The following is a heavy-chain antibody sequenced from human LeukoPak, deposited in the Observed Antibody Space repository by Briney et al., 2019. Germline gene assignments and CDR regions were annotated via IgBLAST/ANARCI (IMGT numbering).Heavy chain of an antibody. CDR1: GITFNNAW. CDR3: TAGTGRSDFDY. CDR2: NKFKIDGETT. J-gene: IGHJ4*02. Sequence: KTGGSLRLSCRTPGITFNNAWMSWVRRAPGKGLEWVGRNKFKIDGETTDYAATVKGRVTVSSDDSKDTLYLQMNSLKTEDTAVYYCTAGTGRSDFDYWGQGTLVTVSS. V-gene: IGHV3-15*01. D-gene: IGHD1-1*01.